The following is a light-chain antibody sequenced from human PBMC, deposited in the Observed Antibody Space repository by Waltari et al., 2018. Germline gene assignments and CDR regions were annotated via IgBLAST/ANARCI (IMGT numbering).Light chain of an antibody. CDR1: QTNSNW. V-gene: IGKV1-5*03. Sequence: DIQMTPSPSTLSASVGDRVTITCRASQTNSNWLAWYQQKPGKAPKVLIYKASSLESGVPARFSGSGSGTEFTLTVSSLQPDDFATYYCQHYNNYPLTFGGGTKVEIK. J-gene: IGKJ4*01. CDR3: QHYNNYPLT. CDR2: KAS.